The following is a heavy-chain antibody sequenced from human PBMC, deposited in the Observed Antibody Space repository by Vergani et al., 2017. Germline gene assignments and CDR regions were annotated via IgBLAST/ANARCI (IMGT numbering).Heavy chain of an antibody. Sequence: QVQLVESGGGVVQPGRSLRLSCAVSGFTFSSYGMHWVRQAPGKGLEWVAVISYDGSNKYYADSVKGRFTISRDNSKNTLYLQMNSLRAEDTAVYYCAKDSLGSSYYDFWSGYYTGSDGMDVWGQGTTVTVSS. V-gene: IGHV3-30*18. CDR3: AKDSLGSSYYDFWSGYYTGSDGMDV. CDR2: ISYDGSNK. D-gene: IGHD3-3*01. CDR1: GFTFSSYG. J-gene: IGHJ6*02.